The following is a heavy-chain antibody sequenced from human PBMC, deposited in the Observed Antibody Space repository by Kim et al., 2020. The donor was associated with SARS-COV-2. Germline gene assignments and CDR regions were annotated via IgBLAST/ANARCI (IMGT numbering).Heavy chain of an antibody. J-gene: IGHJ1*01. CDR1: GFTFSDYY. CDR2: ISSSSSYT. V-gene: IGHV3-11*05. D-gene: IGHD4-17*01. CDR3: ARGYGDYTLFQH. Sequence: GGSLRLSCAASGFTFSDYYMSLIRQAPGKWLEWVSHISSSSSYTKYADSVKGRFTISRDNAKNSLYLQMNSLRAEYTAVYYCARGYGDYTLFQHWGQGTLVTVSS.